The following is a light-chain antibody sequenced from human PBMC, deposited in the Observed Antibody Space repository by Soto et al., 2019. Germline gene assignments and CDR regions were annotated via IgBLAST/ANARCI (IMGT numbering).Light chain of an antibody. Sequence: DIRKTQSPSTLSASVGNRVTITCRASQSISSWLAWYQQKPGKAPKLLIYDASSLESGVPSRFSGSGSGTEFTLTISSLQPDDFATYYCQQYNSYVTFGQGTKVDIK. CDR2: DAS. CDR1: QSISSW. V-gene: IGKV1-5*01. J-gene: IGKJ1*01. CDR3: QQYNSYVT.